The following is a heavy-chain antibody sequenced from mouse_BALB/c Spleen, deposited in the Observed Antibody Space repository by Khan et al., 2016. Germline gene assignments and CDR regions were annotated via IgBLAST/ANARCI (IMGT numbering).Heavy chain of an antibody. CDR3: ARGRAYYGNPFDY. J-gene: IGHJ2*01. V-gene: IGHV14-3*02. CDR2: IDPANGNT. Sequence: VQLQQPGAELVKPGASVKLSCTASGFNIKDTYMHWVKQRPEQGLEWIGRIDPANGNTKYDPKFQGKATITADTSSNTAYLQLSSLTSEDTAVYYWARGRAYYGNPFDYWGQGTTLTVSS. CDR1: GFNIKDTY. D-gene: IGHD2-1*01.